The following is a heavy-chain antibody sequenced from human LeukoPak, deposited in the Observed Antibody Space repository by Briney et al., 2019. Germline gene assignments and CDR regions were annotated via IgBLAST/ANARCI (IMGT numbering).Heavy chain of an antibody. D-gene: IGHD4-4*01. J-gene: IGHJ4*02. V-gene: IGHV4-34*01. CDR3: ARGRGTVTKENYFDY. CDR1: GGSFSGYY. Sequence: SETLSLTCAVYGGSFSGYYWSWIRQPPGKGLEWIGEINHSGSTNYNPSLKSRITISVDTSKNQFSLKLSSVTAADTAVYYCARGRGTVTKENYFDYWGQGTLVTVSS. CDR2: INHSGST.